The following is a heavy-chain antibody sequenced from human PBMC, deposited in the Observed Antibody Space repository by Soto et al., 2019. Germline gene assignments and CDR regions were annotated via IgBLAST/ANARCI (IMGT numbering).Heavy chain of an antibody. D-gene: IGHD4-17*01. CDR3: AKVTTVTYLPPVDY. CDR1: RFTLCSYS. Sequence: PGGSPRPSCSALRFTLCSYSICSGRPGPGKGLEWVSAISGSGGSTYYADSVKGRFTISRDNSKNTLYLQMNSLRAEDTAVYYCAKVTTVTYLPPVDYWGQGTLVTVSS. J-gene: IGHJ4*02. V-gene: IGHV3-23*01. CDR2: ISGSGGST.